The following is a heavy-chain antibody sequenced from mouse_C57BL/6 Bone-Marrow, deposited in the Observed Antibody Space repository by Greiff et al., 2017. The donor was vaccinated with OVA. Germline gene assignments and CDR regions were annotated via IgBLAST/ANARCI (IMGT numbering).Heavy chain of an antibody. V-gene: IGHV1-64*01. D-gene: IGHD6-1*01. CDR2: IHPNSGST. CDR3: EGAAHYFDY. Sequence: QVQLQQPGAELVKPGASVKLSCKASGYTFTRYWMHWVKQRPGQGLEWIGMIHPNSGSTNYNEKFKSKATLTVDKSSSTAYMQLSSLTSEDSAVYYCEGAAHYFDYWGQGTTLTVSS. CDR1: GYTFTRYW. J-gene: IGHJ2*01.